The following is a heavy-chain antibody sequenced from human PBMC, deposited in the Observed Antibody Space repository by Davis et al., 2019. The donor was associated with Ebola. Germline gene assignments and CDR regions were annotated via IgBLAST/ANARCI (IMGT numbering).Heavy chain of an antibody. CDR1: GFTFNKHA. CDR3: ARDEQQLVLYGMDV. CDR2: ITRTSGYI. V-gene: IGHV3-21*04. D-gene: IGHD6-13*01. Sequence: PGGSLRLSCPASGFTFNKHAMNWVRQAPGKGLEWVSSITRTSGYIYYADSVKGRFTISRDNAKNSLYLQMNSLRAEDTAVYYCARDEQQLVLYGMDVWGQGTTVTVSS. J-gene: IGHJ6*02.